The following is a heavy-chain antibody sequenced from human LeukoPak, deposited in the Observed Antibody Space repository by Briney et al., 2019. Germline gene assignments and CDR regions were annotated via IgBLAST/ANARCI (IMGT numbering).Heavy chain of an antibody. J-gene: IGHJ5*02. CDR3: AKLSPRRDWFDP. Sequence: PGGSLRLSCAASGISISSYAMSWVRQAPGKGLEWVSGISIGGGSTSYADSVKGRFTIPRDNPRNTLYMETNSLRAEDTAVYYCAKLSPRRDWFDPWGQGTLVTVSS. V-gene: IGHV3-23*01. D-gene: IGHD1-14*01. CDR1: GISISSYA. CDR2: ISIGGGST.